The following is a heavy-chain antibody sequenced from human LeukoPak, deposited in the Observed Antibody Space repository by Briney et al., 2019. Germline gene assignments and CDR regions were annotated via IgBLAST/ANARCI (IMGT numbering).Heavy chain of an antibody. Sequence: ASVKVSCKASGGTFSSYALSWGRPAPGQGLEWIGRIIPILGIANYAQKFQRRVTITADKSTSTAYKELSSPTYEDTDVYYCARETQKSGSYSFWGQGPLVTVSS. J-gene: IGHJ4*02. CDR3: ARETQKSGSYSF. D-gene: IGHD1-26*01. V-gene: IGHV1-69*04. CDR1: GGTFSSYA. CDR2: IIPILGIA.